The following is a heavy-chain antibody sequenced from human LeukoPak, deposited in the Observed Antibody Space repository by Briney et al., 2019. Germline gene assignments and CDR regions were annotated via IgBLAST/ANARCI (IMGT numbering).Heavy chain of an antibody. J-gene: IGHJ6*02. CDR2: MNPNSGNT. CDR1: GYTFTSYD. CDR3: ARVEAVAGYYYYYYGMDV. Sequence: ASVKVSCKASGYTFTSYDINWVRQATGQGLEWMGWMNPNSGNTGYAQKFQGRVTMTRNTAISTAYMELSSLRSEDTAVSYCARVEAVAGYYYYYYGMDVWGQGTTVTVSS. V-gene: IGHV1-8*01. D-gene: IGHD6-19*01.